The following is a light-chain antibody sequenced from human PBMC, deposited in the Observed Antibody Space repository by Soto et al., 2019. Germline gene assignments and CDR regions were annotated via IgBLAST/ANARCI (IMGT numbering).Light chain of an antibody. J-gene: IGLJ2*01. CDR1: SSDVGGYNY. CDR2: EVS. CDR3: SSYTSTTPVV. V-gene: IGLV2-14*01. Sequence: QSVLTQPASVCGSPGQSITISCTGTSSDVGGYNYVSWYQQYPGKAPKLMIYEVSNRPSGVSNRFSGSKSGNTASLTISGLQAEDEADYYCSSYTSTTPVVFGGGTKVTVL.